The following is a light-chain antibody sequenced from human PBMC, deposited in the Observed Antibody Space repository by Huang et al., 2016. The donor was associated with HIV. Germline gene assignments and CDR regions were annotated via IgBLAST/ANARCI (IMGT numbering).Light chain of an antibody. Sequence: EIVFTQSPATLSLSPGERATLSCRASQTVSSYLAWYQQKPGQAPRLLIYDASNRATGIPARFSGSGSGTDFTLTISSLEPEDFAVYYCQLRSTWPGDTFGGGTKVEIK. J-gene: IGKJ4*01. CDR3: QLRSTWPGDT. CDR2: DAS. CDR1: QTVSSY. V-gene: IGKV3-11*01.